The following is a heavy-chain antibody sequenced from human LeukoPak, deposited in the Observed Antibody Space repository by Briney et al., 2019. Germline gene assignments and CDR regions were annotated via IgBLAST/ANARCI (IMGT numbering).Heavy chain of an antibody. D-gene: IGHD1-1*01. V-gene: IGHV4-59*08. CDR3: ARGYDLEYYFDY. CDR2: IDHSGST. Sequence: SETLSLTCTVSGGSFSRYFWTWIRQTPGKGLEWIGYIDHSGSTNYNPSLKSRVTISVDTSKNQFSLKLSSVTAADTAVYYCARGYDLEYYFDYWGQGTLVTVSS. CDR1: GGSFSRYF. J-gene: IGHJ4*02.